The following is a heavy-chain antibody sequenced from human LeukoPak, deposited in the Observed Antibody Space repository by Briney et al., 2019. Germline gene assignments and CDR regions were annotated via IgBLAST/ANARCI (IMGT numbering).Heavy chain of an antibody. V-gene: IGHV3-73*01. CDR1: GFIFSDST. Sequence: LAGGSLRLSCAPSGFIFSDSTLHWVRQASGKGPEWVGRIGSKRNNYATKYADSVRGRFTISRDDSKNTAYLQMNSLKIEDTAMYYCTRGRYGSGSFDCWGQGTLVTVSS. J-gene: IGHJ4*02. D-gene: IGHD3-10*01. CDR2: IGSKRNNYAT. CDR3: TRGRYGSGSFDC.